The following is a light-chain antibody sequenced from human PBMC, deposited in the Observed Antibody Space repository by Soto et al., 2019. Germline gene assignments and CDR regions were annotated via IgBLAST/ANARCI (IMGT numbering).Light chain of an antibody. CDR2: DAS. Sequence: EIVLTQSPATLSLSPGERATLSCRASQSVSSCLAWYQQKPGQAPRLLIYDASNMTTGIPARFSGSGSGTDFTLTISSLEPEDVADYYCQQSSNLHLTFGGGTKVEIK. J-gene: IGKJ4*01. CDR1: QSVSSC. CDR3: QQSSNLHLT. V-gene: IGKV3-11*01.